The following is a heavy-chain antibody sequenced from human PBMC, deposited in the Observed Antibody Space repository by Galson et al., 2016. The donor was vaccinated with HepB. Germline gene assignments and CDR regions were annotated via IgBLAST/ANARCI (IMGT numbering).Heavy chain of an antibody. CDR2: IWYDGSNK. D-gene: IGHD3-10*01. V-gene: IGHV3-33*01. Sequence: SLRLSCAASGFSFSNYVIHWVRQAPGKGLEWVALIWYDGSNKYYADSVQGRFTISRDNSKNTVYLQLNSLRAEDTAVYYCARDRGDDAFDIWGQGTMATVSS. CDR3: ARDRGDDAFDI. J-gene: IGHJ3*02. CDR1: GFSFSNYV.